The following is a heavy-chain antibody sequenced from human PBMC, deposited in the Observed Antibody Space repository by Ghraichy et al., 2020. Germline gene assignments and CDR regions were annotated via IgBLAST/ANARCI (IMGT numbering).Heavy chain of an antibody. CDR2: IYHSGST. V-gene: IGHV4-30-2*01. J-gene: IGHJ4*02. CDR1: GGSISSGGYS. Sequence: TLSLTCAVSGGSISSGGYSWSWIRQPPGKGLEWIGYIYHSGSTYYNPSLKSRVTISVDRSKNQFSLKLSSVTAADTAVYYCARSSSSFDYWGQGTLVTVSS. D-gene: IGHD6-13*01. CDR3: ARSSSSFDY.